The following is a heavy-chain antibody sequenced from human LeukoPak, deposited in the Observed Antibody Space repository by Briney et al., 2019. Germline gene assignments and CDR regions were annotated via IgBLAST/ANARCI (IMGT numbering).Heavy chain of an antibody. Sequence: PGGSLRLSCAASGFTFSSYNMNWVRQAPGKGLEWVSSITASSTYTFYADSVKGRFTISRDNAKNSLFLQMNSLRAEDTALYYCARAGSGSYYTIFDYWGQGTLVTVSS. CDR2: ITASSTYT. V-gene: IGHV3-21*01. CDR3: ARAGSGSYYTIFDY. D-gene: IGHD1-26*01. CDR1: GFTFSSYN. J-gene: IGHJ4*02.